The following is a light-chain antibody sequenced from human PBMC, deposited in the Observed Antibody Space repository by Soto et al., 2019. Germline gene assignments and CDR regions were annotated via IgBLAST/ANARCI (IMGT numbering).Light chain of an antibody. CDR3: CTYAGHVPK. V-gene: IGLV2-23*02. Sequence: QSALTQPASVSGSSGQSITISCAGTTSDVAYYDLVSWYQQHPGRAPKLLIYEVDKRPSGISVRFSGSKSGATASLTISGLLPEDEAVYFCCTYAGHVPKFGGGTKLTVL. J-gene: IGLJ2*01. CDR1: TSDVAYYDL. CDR2: EVD.